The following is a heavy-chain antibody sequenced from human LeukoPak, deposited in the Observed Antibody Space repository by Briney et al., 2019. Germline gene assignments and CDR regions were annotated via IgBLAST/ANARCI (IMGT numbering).Heavy chain of an antibody. CDR2: IYYSGST. CDR3: ARDSRAAAFLDY. V-gene: IGHV4-59*01. J-gene: IGHJ4*02. Sequence: SQTLSLTCTVSGGSISSYYWSWIRQPPGKGLEWIGYIYYSGSTNYNPSLKSRVTISVDTSKNQFSLKLSSVTAADTAVYYCARDSRAAAFLDYWGQGTLVTVSS. CDR1: GGSISSYY. D-gene: IGHD2-2*01.